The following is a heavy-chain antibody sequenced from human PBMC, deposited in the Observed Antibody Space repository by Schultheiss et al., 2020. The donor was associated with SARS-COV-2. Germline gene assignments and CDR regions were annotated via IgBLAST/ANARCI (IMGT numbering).Heavy chain of an antibody. J-gene: IGHJ4*02. CDR1: GGSISSSSYY. Sequence: SETLSLTCTVSGGSISSSSYYWSWIRQPPGKGLEWIGYIYYSGSTYYNPSLKSRVTISVDTSKNQFSLKLSSVTAADTAVYYCARIRRVIGDRYYFDYWGQGTLVTVSS. D-gene: IGHD3-22*01. CDR3: ARIRRVIGDRYYFDY. CDR2: IYYSGST. V-gene: IGHV4-31*03.